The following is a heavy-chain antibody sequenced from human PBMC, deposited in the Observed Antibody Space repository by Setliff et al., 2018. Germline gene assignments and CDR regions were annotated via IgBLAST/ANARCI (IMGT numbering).Heavy chain of an antibody. D-gene: IGHD1-1*01. CDR3: ARGGERYHSAS. J-gene: IGHJ4*02. Sequence: PSETLSLTCTVSGESIRSNNWWNWVRQPPGKGLEWIGDIYQSGTTNYNPSLKSRVTISADTSKNQFSLKLKPVTAADTAVYYCARGGERYHSASWGQGTLVTVSS. CDR1: GESIRSNNW. CDR2: IYQSGTT. V-gene: IGHV4-4*02.